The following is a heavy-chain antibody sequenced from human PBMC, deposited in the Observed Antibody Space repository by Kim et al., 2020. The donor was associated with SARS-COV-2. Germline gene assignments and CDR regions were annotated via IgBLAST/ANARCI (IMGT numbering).Heavy chain of an antibody. J-gene: IGHJ4*02. V-gene: IGHV7-4-1*02. CDR2: INTNTGNP. D-gene: IGHD6-13*01. Sequence: PSVKVSCKASGYTFTSYAMNWVRPAPGQGLEWMGWINTNTGNPTYAQGFTGRFVFSLDTSVSTAYLQISSLKAEDTAVYYCARDPQQQLGILGRSLIDYWGQGTLVTVSS. CDR1: GYTFTSYA. CDR3: ARDPQQQLGILGRSLIDY.